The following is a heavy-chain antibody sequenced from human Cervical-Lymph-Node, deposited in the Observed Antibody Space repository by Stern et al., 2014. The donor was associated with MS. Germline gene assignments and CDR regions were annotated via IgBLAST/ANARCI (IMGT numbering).Heavy chain of an antibody. CDR3: AKHACTGAACPFDL. CDR2: DYCGGAT. D-gene: IGHD2-8*02. V-gene: IGHV4-39*01. Sequence: QVQLVESGPGLVKPSETPSLTCAVSGDSISSYTHYWAWIRQPPGKGLEWIGSDYCGGATYYNLSLKSPVPISVDTPKNHFPLGLNSVTAADTAVYYCAKHACTGAACPFDLWGQGTLVTVSS. CDR1: GDSISSYTHY. J-gene: IGHJ4*02.